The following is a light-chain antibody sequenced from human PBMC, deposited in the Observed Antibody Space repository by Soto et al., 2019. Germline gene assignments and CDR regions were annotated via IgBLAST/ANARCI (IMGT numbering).Light chain of an antibody. CDR1: QSVGNRY. J-gene: IGKJ1*01. CDR3: QQYGSSLST. CDR2: GAS. V-gene: IGKV3-20*01. Sequence: IVLTQTKGTLSLSPGEGATLSCRASQSVGNRYLAWYQQKPGQAPRLLIYGASSRATGIPDRFSGSGSGTDFTLTINRLEPEDFAVYYCQQYGSSLSTFGQGTKVDVK.